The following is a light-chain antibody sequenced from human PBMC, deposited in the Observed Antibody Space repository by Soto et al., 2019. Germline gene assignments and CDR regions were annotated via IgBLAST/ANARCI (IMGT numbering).Light chain of an antibody. V-gene: IGKV1-5*01. CDR2: DAS. Sequence: DIQMTQSPSTLSASVGDRVTITCRASQTISDWLAWYQQIPGKAPRLLIYDASTLQSGVPSRFSGSGSGTECTLTISSLQPDDFATYYCQEYKSATFGQGTKLEIK. CDR3: QEYKSAT. CDR1: QTISDW. J-gene: IGKJ2*01.